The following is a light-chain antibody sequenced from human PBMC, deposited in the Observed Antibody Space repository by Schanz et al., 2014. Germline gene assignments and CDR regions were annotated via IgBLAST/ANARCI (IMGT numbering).Light chain of an antibody. CDR2: GAS. CDR3: QQYGSSPAVA. J-gene: IGKJ1*01. Sequence: EILMTQSPVTLSVSPGERVTLFCRASQSVGRNLAWYQQKPGQAPRLLIYGASTRATGIPDRFSGSGSGTDFTLTISRLEPEDFAVYYCQQYGSSPAVAFGQGTKVEIK. CDR1: QSVGRN. V-gene: IGKV3-20*01.